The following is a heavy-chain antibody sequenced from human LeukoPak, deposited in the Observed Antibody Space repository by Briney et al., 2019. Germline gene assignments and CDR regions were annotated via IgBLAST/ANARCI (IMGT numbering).Heavy chain of an antibody. V-gene: IGHV3-7*01. CDR3: AREKGRGDIVVVVASNLFDY. Sequence: PGGSLRLSCAASGFTFSSYWMSWVRQAPGKGLEWVANIKQDGSEKYYVDSVKGRFTISRDNAKNSLYLQMNSLRAEDTAVHYCAREKGRGDIVVVVASNLFDYWGQGTLVTVSS. D-gene: IGHD2-15*01. J-gene: IGHJ4*02. CDR2: IKQDGSEK. CDR1: GFTFSSYW.